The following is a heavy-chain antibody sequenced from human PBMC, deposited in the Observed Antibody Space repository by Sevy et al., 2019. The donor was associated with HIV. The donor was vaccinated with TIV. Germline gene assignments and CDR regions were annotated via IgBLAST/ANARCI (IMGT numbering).Heavy chain of an antibody. J-gene: IGHJ4*02. Sequence: GGSLRLSCAASGFTFSSYSMNWVHQAPGKGLEWVSYISSSSSTIYYADSVKGRFTISRDNAKNSLYLQMNSLRAEDTAAYYCARLSGYSSSWSYFDYWGQGTLVTVSS. V-gene: IGHV3-48*01. CDR1: GFTFSSYS. D-gene: IGHD6-13*01. CDR3: ARLSGYSSSWSYFDY. CDR2: ISSSSSTI.